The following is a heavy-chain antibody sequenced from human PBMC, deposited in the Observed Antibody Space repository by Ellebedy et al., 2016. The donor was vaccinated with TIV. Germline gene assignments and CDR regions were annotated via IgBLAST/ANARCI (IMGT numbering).Heavy chain of an antibody. Sequence: LSLTCAASGFPVSRNYMSWVRQAPGKGLEWVSHISTSGYTKYYAESVKGRFTISRDNAKNSLYLQLNSLRDEDTAVYYCARDPADYWGQGTLVTVSS. V-gene: IGHV3-48*02. CDR3: ARDPADY. J-gene: IGHJ4*02. CDR2: ISTSGYTK. CDR1: GFPVSRNY.